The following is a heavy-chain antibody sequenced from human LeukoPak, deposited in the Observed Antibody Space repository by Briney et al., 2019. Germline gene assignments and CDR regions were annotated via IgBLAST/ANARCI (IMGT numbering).Heavy chain of an antibody. CDR1: GFTFSSYA. V-gene: IGHV3-23*01. Sequence: GGSLRLSCAASGFTFSSYAMSWVRQAPGKGLEWVSAISGSGGSTYYADPVKGRFTISRDNSKNTLYLQMNSLRAEDTAVYYCAKGRGYCSGGSCSPLWGQGTLVTVSS. CDR2: ISGSGGST. CDR3: AKGRGYCSGGSCSPL. J-gene: IGHJ4*02. D-gene: IGHD2-15*01.